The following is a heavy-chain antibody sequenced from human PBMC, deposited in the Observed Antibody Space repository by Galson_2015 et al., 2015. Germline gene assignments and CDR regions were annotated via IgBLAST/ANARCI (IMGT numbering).Heavy chain of an antibody. V-gene: IGHV3-74*01. CDR3: TRALLGDTDY. CDR1: GFTFSNSW. J-gene: IGHJ4*02. CDR2: INGDGTST. Sequence: SLRLSCAASGFTFSNSWMHWVRQAPGKGLVWVSRINGDGTSTSYADSVKGRFTISSDNAKNTLYLQMNSLRAEDTAVYYCTRALLGDTDYWGKGTLVTVSS. D-gene: IGHD3-16*01.